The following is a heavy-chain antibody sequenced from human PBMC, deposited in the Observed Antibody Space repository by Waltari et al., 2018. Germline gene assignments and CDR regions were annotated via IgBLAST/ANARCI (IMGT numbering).Heavy chain of an antibody. D-gene: IGHD4-17*01. V-gene: IGHV5-51*01. J-gene: IGHJ3*02. CDR2: TYPAAPDT. CDR1: GYSFPIYW. CDR3: AKENHYAKDTFDI. Sequence: EVQLEQSGAEVKKPGESLTISCQASGYSFPIYWIAWVRQMPGKGLEWMGITYPAAPDTTYSPPFQGQVTISADKSISTAYLRWSSLKVSDTAMYYCAKENHYAKDTFDIWGQGTMVTVSS.